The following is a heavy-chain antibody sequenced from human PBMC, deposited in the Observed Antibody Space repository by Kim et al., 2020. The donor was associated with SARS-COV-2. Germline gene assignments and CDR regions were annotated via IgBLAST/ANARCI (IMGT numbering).Heavy chain of an antibody. J-gene: IGHJ5*02. CDR3: ARAAGLATFYCSSTSCYFGGPGGRVGP. CDR1: GGSFSGYY. D-gene: IGHD2-2*01. CDR2: INHSGST. Sequence: SETLSLTCAVYGGSFSGYYWSWIRQPPGKGLEWIGEINHSGSTNYNPSLKSRVTISVDTSKNQFSLKLSSVTAADTAVYYCARAAGLATFYCSSTSCYFGGPGGRVGPRGQGNLGTGSS. V-gene: IGHV4-34*01.